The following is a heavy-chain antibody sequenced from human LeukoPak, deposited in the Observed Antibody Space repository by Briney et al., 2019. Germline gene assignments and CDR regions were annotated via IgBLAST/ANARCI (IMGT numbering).Heavy chain of an antibody. Sequence: SVKVSCKASGGTFSSYAISWVRQAPGQGLEWMGGIIPIFGTANYAQKFQGRVAITTDESTSTAYMELSSLRSEDTAVYYCASPTYYYDSSGVRDGDASDIWGQGTMVTVSS. CDR1: GGTFSSYA. J-gene: IGHJ3*02. CDR2: IIPIFGTA. CDR3: ASPTYYYDSSGVRDGDASDI. V-gene: IGHV1-69*05. D-gene: IGHD3-22*01.